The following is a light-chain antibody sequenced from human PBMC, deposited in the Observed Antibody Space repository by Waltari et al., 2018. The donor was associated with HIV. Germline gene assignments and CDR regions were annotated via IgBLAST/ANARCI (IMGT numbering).Light chain of an antibody. CDR3: MIWHSSAWV. Sequence: QAVLTQPSSLSASPGASASLTCTLRSGINVGTYRIYWYQQKPGSPPQYLLRYKSDPDKQQGSGVPRRFSVSKDASSNAGILLISGLQSEDEADYYCMIWHSSAWVFGGGTKLTVL. J-gene: IGLJ3*02. CDR2: YKSDPDK. CDR1: SGINVGTYR. V-gene: IGLV5-45*03.